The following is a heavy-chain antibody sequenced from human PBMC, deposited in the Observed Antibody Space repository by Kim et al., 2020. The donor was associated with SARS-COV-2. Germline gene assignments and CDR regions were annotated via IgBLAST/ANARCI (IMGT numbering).Heavy chain of an antibody. CDR3: ANDPSACDDTFYSNFDH. CDR2: ISGSGSST. J-gene: IGHJ4*02. D-gene: IGHD2-15*01. V-gene: IGHV3-23*01. CDR1: EFTFSSYA. Sequence: GGSLRLSCAASEFTFSSYAMSWVRQAPGKGLEWVSAISGSGSSTFYADSVKGRFTISRDNSRNTLYLQMNSLRAEDTAVYYCANDPSACDDTFYSNFDHWGQRTLVTVSS.